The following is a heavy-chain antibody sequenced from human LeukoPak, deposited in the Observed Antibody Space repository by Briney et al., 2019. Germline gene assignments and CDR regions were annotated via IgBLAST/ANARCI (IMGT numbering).Heavy chain of an antibody. D-gene: IGHD3-10*01. V-gene: IGHV1-18*01. CDR2: ISAYNGNT. Sequence: ASVKVSCKASGGTFSSYAISWVRQAPGQGLEWMGWISAYNGNTNYAQKLQGRVTMTTDTSTSTAYMELRSLRSDDTAVYYCARDNVLLWFGELDRLDYWGQGTLVTVSS. CDR1: GGTFSSYA. CDR3: ARDNVLLWFGELDRLDY. J-gene: IGHJ4*02.